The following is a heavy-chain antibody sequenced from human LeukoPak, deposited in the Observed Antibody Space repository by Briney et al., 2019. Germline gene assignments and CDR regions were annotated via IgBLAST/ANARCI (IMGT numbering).Heavy chain of an antibody. CDR1: GYSFTDYY. J-gene: IGHJ3*02. CDR2: INSNSGGT. D-gene: IGHD6-13*01. Sequence: ASVKVSFKASGYSFTDYYMHWVRQAPGQGLEWMGWINSNSGGTRYAQKFQDRVTMTRDTSISTAYMELRRLTSDDTATYYCARLQMLRIAAARGFAFDIWGQGTVVTVSS. V-gene: IGHV1-2*02. CDR3: ARLQMLRIAAARGFAFDI.